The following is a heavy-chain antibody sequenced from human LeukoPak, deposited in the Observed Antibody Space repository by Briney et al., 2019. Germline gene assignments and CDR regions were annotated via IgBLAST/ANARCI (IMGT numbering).Heavy chain of an antibody. CDR2: ITSNGGST. Sequence: GGSLRLSCSASGFTFSSNAMNWVRQAPGKGLEYVSAITSNGGSTYYADSVKGRFTISRDNSKNTLYLQMSSLRAEDTAVYYCVKGRCSGSSCYGGDYWGQGTLVTVSS. CDR1: GFTFSSNA. D-gene: IGHD2-2*01. V-gene: IGHV3-64D*06. J-gene: IGHJ4*02. CDR3: VKGRCSGSSCYGGDY.